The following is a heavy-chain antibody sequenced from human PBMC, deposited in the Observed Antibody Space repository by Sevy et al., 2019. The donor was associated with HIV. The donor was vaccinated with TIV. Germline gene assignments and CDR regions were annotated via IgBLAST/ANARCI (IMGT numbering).Heavy chain of an antibody. CDR3: ARPRANYVDHYFFYAMDV. CDR1: GFTFSNYYA. CDR2: ISYGGSDK. J-gene: IGHJ6*02. V-gene: IGHV3-30-3*01. D-gene: IGHD4-17*01. Sequence: GGSLRLSCAASGFTFSNYYAMHFLRQPPGKGLEGVALISYGGSDKYYDDSVKGQFNISRDNFKNTLFLQMNSLTTDDKAVYYCARPRANYVDHYFFYAMDVWGQGTTVTVSS.